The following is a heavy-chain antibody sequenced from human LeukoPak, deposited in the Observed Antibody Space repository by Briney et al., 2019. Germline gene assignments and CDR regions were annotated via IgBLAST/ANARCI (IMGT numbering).Heavy chain of an antibody. V-gene: IGHV3-30*04. J-gene: IGHJ4*02. D-gene: IGHD1-20*01. CDR2: ISYDSINK. CDR3: ARGMITAWFLDY. CDR1: GFTFSTYA. Sequence: GRSLRLSCAASGFTFSTYAMHWVRQAPGKGLEWVAVISYDSINKYYADSVKGRFTISRDNSKNTLYLQMTSLRTGDTAVYYCARGMITAWFLDYWGQGTLVTVSS.